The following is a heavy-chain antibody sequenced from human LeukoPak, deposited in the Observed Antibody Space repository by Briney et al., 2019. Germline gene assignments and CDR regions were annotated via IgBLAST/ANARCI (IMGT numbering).Heavy chain of an antibody. J-gene: IGHJ4*02. Sequence: SETLSLTCTVSGGSVNSYYWGWIRQPAGKGLEWIGHIYASGGNDYNPSLKSRVTMSLDMAKNQFSLRLASVTAADTAVYFCARMVPAGTHNYWGQGLLVTVSS. CDR3: ARMVPAGTHNY. V-gene: IGHV4-4*07. D-gene: IGHD6-19*01. CDR2: IYASGGN. CDR1: GGSVNSYY.